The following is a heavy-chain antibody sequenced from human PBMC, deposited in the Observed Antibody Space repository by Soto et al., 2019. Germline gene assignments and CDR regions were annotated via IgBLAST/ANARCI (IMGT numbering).Heavy chain of an antibody. CDR2: VYYSGST. D-gene: IGHD6-13*01. CDR3: ARPKLERAFDI. CDR1: GGSISSGGYY. V-gene: IGHV4-31*03. J-gene: IGHJ3*02. Sequence: QVQLQESGPGLVKPSQTLSLTCTVSGGSISSGGYYWSWIRQHPGKGLEWIGYVYYSGSTNYNPSLKRRVTISVDASKNQFALKLSSVTAADTAVYYCARPKLERAFDIWGQGTMVTVSS.